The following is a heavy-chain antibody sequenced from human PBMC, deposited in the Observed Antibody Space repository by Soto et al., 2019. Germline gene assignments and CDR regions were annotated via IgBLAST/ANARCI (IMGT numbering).Heavy chain of an antibody. D-gene: IGHD6-13*01. CDR3: ARGHPSSWYYYYYYMDV. J-gene: IGHJ6*03. Sequence: SETLSLTCAVYGGSFSGYYWSWIRQPPGKGLEWIGEINHSGSTNYNPSLKSRVTISVDTSKNQFSLKLSSVTAADTAVYYCARGHPSSWYYYYYYMDVWGKGTTVTVSS. V-gene: IGHV4-34*01. CDR2: INHSGST. CDR1: GGSFSGYY.